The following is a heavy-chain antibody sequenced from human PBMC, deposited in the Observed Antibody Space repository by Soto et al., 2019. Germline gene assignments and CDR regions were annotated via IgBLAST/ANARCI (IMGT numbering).Heavy chain of an antibody. CDR2: IYPGDSDT. J-gene: IGHJ6*02. V-gene: IGHV5-51*01. Sequence: PGESLKISCKGSGYSFTSYWIGWVRQMPGKGLEWMGIIYPGDSDTRYSPSFQGQVTISADKSISTAYLQWSSLKASDTAMYYCARDRTEGTMIYSYGMDFWGQGITVTVSS. CDR1: GYSFTSYW. D-gene: IGHD3-22*01. CDR3: ARDRTEGTMIYSYGMDF.